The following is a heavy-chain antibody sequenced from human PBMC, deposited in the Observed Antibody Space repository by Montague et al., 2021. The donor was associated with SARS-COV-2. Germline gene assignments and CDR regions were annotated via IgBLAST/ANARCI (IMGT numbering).Heavy chain of an antibody. D-gene: IGHD3-16*01. Sequence: SETLSLTCTVSGGSISGYYWSWFRQSAGKGLEWIGRIYNSGSTSYNPSLKSRVTMSVDTSKNQFSLKLSSVTAADTAVYYCVREVVGVKTNWLDTWGQGTLVTVSS. V-gene: IGHV4-4*07. CDR2: IYNSGST. J-gene: IGHJ5*02. CDR3: VREVVGVKTNWLDT. CDR1: GGSISGYY.